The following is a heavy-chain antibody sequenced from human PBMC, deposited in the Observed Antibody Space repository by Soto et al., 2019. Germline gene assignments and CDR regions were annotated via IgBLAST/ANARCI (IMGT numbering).Heavy chain of an antibody. CDR2: FYYSGST. D-gene: IGHD5-12*01. CDR3: AGDSVGSGYD. V-gene: IGHV4-59*01. CDR1: GGSISSYY. J-gene: IGHJ4*02. Sequence: QVQLQESGPGLVKPSETLSLTCTVSGGSISSYYWSWIRQPPGKRLEWIGYFYYSGSTNYNPSLKSRVIISVDTSKNQFSLELRSVTAADTAIYYCAGDSVGSGYDWGQGTLVTVSS.